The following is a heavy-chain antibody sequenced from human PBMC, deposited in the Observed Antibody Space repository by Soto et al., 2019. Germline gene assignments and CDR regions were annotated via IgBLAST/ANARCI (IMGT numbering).Heavy chain of an antibody. CDR3: ARADDFWSGLNWFDP. D-gene: IGHD3-3*01. CDR1: GYTFTSYA. J-gene: IGHJ5*02. Sequence: QVQLVQSGAEVKKPGASVKVSCKASGYTFTSYAMHWVRQAPGKRLGGMGWTNAGNGNTKYSQKFQGRVTITRDTSASTAYMELSSLRSEDTAVYYCARADDFWSGLNWFDPWGQGTLVTVSS. CDR2: TNAGNGNT. V-gene: IGHV1-3*01.